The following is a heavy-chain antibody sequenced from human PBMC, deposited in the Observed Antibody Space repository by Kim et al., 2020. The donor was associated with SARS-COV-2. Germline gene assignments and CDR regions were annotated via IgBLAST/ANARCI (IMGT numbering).Heavy chain of an antibody. CDR3: ARGGEGELELRGYYYYGMDV. D-gene: IGHD1-7*01. CDR2: INAGNGNT. V-gene: IGHV1-3*01. Sequence: ASVKVSCKASGYTFTSYAMHWVRQAPGQRLEWMGWINAGNGNTKYSQKFQGRVTITRDTSASTAYMELSSLRSEDTAVYYCARGGEGELELRGYYYYGMDVWGQGTTVTVSS. J-gene: IGHJ6*02. CDR1: GYTFTSYA.